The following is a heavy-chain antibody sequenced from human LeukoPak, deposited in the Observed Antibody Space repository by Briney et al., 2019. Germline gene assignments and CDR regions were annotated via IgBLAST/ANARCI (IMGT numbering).Heavy chain of an antibody. D-gene: IGHD5-18*01. CDR3: ARDAPGNTALDY. V-gene: IGHV3-74*01. J-gene: IGHJ4*02. CDR2: INGYGSST. Sequence: GGSLRLSCAASGFTFVSYWMHWVRQAPGKGLVWVSRINGYGSSTDFADSVKGRFTISRDDAKNTLYLQMNSLRAEDTAVYYCARDAPGNTALDYWGQGTLVTVSS. CDR1: GFTFVSYW.